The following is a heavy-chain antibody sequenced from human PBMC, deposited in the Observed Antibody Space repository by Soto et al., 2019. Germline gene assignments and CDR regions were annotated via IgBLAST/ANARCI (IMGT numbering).Heavy chain of an antibody. CDR2: IYYSGST. Sequence: SETLSLTCTVSGGSISSYYWSWIRQPPGKGLEWIGYIYYSGSTNYNPSLKSRVTISVDTSKNQFSLKLSSVTAADTAVYYCARDSGSDAFDIWGQGTMVTVSS. CDR3: ARDSGSDAFDI. J-gene: IGHJ3*02. V-gene: IGHV4-59*01. CDR1: GGSISSYY.